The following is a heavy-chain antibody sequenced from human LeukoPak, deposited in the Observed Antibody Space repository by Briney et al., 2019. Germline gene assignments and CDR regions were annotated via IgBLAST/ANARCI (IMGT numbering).Heavy chain of an antibody. D-gene: IGHD3-10*02. CDR3: AELGITMIGGV. CDR2: ISTSGTTI. Sequence: GGSLRLSCAASGFTFSSSAMNWVRQTPGKGLEWVSYISTSGTTIYYADSEKGRFTISRDNAKNSLYLQMNSLRAEDTAVYYCAELGITMIGGVWGKGTTVTISS. V-gene: IGHV3-48*03. J-gene: IGHJ6*04. CDR1: GFTFSSSA.